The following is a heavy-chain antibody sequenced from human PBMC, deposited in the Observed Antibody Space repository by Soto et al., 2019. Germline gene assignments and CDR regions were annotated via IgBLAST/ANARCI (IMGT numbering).Heavy chain of an antibody. D-gene: IGHD6-13*01. CDR2: ISAYNGNT. V-gene: IGHV1-18*04. Sequence: ASVKVSCKASGYTFTSYGISWVRQAPGQGLEWMGWISAYNGNTNYAQKLQGRVTMTTDTSTSTAYMELRSLRSGDTAVYYCARASIAAAGLYYFDYWGQGTLVTVSS. CDR1: GYTFTSYG. CDR3: ARASIAAAGLYYFDY. J-gene: IGHJ4*02.